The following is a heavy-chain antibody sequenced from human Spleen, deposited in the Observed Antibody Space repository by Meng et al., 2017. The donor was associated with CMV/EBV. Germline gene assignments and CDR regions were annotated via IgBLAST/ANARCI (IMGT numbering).Heavy chain of an antibody. CDR2: IYSSDNRT. J-gene: IGHJ5*02. CDR3: GKDDNGYTGEGGS. CDR1: GFTFSSYS. D-gene: IGHD5-18*01. V-gene: IGHV3-23*03. Sequence: GGSLRLSCAASGFTFSSYSMNWVRQAPGKGLEWVSVIYSSDNRTYYGDSVRGRFTISRDNSKHTLYLQMNSLRVDDTAVYYCGKDDNGYTGEGGSWGQGTLVTVSS.